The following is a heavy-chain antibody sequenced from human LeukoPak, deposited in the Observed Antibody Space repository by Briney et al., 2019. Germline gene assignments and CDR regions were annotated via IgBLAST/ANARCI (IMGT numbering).Heavy chain of an antibody. CDR3: ARDLGVAGALDY. V-gene: IGHV3-64*01. D-gene: IGHD1-26*01. CDR1: GFTFSKYT. CDR2: ISSNGGTT. J-gene: IGHJ4*01. Sequence: GRSLRLPCAASGFTFSKYTIHWVRQAPGKGLEYVSAISSNGGTTYHANSVKGRFTISRDNSKNTLYLQMGSLRPEDMAVYYCARDLGVAGALDYWGQGTLVTVSS.